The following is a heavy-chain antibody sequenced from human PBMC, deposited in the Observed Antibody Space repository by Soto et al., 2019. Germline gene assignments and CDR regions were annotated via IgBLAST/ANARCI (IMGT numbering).Heavy chain of an antibody. CDR3: AITRRRTSNVDHDAFDI. J-gene: IGHJ3*02. V-gene: IGHV3-9*01. D-gene: IGHD1-1*01. Sequence: EVQLVESGGGLVQPGRSLRLSCAASGFTFDDYAMHWVRQAPGKGLEWVSGISWNSGSIGYADSVKGRFTISRDNAKNSLYLQMNSLRAEDTALYYCAITRRRTSNVDHDAFDIWGQGTMVTVSS. CDR1: GFTFDDYA. CDR2: ISWNSGSI.